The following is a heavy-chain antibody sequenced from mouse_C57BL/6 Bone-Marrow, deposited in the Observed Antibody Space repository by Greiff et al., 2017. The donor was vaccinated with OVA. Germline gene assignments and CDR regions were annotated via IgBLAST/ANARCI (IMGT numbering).Heavy chain of an antibody. CDR3: AREVGLPDY. D-gene: IGHD2-4*01. CDR1: GYTFTSYW. V-gene: IGHV1-69*01. Sequence: QVQLQQPGAELVMPGASVKLSCKASGYTFTSYWMHWVKQRPGQGLEWIGEIDPSDSYTNYNQKFKGKSTLTVDTSSSTAYMQLSSLTSEDSAVYYCAREVGLPDYWGQGTTLTVSS. J-gene: IGHJ2*01. CDR2: IDPSDSYT.